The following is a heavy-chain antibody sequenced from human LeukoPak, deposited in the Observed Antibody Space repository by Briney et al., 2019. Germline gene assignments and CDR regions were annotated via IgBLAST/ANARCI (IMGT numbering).Heavy chain of an antibody. CDR1: GGSFSGYY. CDR2: INHSGST. J-gene: IGHJ5*02. D-gene: IGHD3-9*01. Sequence: RPSETLSLTCAVYGGSFSGYYWSWIRQPPGKGLEWIGEINHSGSTNYNPSLKSRVTISVDTSKNQFSLKLSSVTAADTAVYYCAGPRRYFDWFPGDNWFDPWGQGTLVTVSS. V-gene: IGHV4-34*01. CDR3: AGPRRYFDWFPGDNWFDP.